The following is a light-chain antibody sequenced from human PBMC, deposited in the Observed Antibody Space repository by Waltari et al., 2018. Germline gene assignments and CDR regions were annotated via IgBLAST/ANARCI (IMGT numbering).Light chain of an antibody. CDR2: GTS. CDR3: LVSYSGAVV. V-gene: IGLV7-46*01. Sequence: YWGPHQPGQSPLLLIYGTSSKPSGTPARFSGSLLGSKAALTLWSAQAEDEADYYCLVSYSGAVVFGGGTKLTVL. J-gene: IGLJ2*01.